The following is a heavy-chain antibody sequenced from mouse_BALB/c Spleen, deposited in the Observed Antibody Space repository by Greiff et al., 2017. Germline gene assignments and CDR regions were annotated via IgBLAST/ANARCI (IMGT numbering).Heavy chain of an antibody. J-gene: IGHJ4*01. CDR1: GYAFSSYW. Sequence: VQLQQSGAELVRPGSSVKISCKASGYAFSSYWMNWVKQRPGQGLEWIGQIYPGDGDTNYNGKFKGKATLTADKSSSTAYMQLSSLTSEDSAVYLCASTHYGNLYAMDYRGQGTSVTVSS. CDR2: IYPGDGDT. V-gene: IGHV1-80*01. CDR3: ASTHYGNLYAMDY. D-gene: IGHD2-1*01.